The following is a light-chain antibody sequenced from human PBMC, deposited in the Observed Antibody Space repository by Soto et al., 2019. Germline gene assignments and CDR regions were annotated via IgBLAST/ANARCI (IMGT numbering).Light chain of an antibody. V-gene: IGKV3-20*01. CDR2: GAS. CDR3: QQYGSSPYT. CDR1: QSVTSSY. Sequence: EIVLTQSPGTLSLSPGERATLSCRASQSVTSSYLAWYQHKRGQAPRLLIYGASSRATGIPDRFSGSGSGPDFTLTISRLEPEDFAVYYCQQYGSSPYTFGQGTNVDIK. J-gene: IGKJ2*01.